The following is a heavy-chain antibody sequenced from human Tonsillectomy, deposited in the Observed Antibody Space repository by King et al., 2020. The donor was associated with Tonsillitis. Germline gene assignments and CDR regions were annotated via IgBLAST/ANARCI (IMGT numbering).Heavy chain of an antibody. Sequence: VQLVESGGGVVQPGRSLRLSCAASGFTFSSYAMHWVRQAPGKGLEWVAVISYDGSNKYYADSVKGRFTISRDNSKNTLYLQMNSLRAEDTAVYYCAREYACSTSSPPDYWGQGTLVTVSS. CDR2: ISYDGSNK. V-gene: IGHV3-30-3*01. CDR3: AREYACSTSSPPDY. CDR1: GFTFSSYA. J-gene: IGHJ4*02. D-gene: IGHD2-2*01.